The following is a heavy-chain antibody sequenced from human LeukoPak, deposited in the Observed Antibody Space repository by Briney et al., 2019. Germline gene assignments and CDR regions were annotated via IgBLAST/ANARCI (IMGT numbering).Heavy chain of an antibody. J-gene: IGHJ4*02. CDR2: IYSGGST. D-gene: IGHD3-22*01. Sequence: GGSLRLSCAASGFTVSSNYMSWVRQAPGKGPEWVSVIYSGGSTYYADSVKGRFTISRDNSKNTLYLQMNSLRAEDTAVYYCVRDMRRGYYDCWGQGTLVTVSS. CDR3: VRDMRRGYYDC. V-gene: IGHV3-66*02. CDR1: GFTVSSNY.